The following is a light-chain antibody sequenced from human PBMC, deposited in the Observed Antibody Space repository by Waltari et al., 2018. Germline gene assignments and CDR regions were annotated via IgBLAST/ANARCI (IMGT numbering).Light chain of an antibody. CDR1: QSVTSNY. CDR3: QQYAKLPLT. CDR2: GAS. Sequence: EIVLTQSPDTLSLSPGDRATLSCRASQSVTSNYLAWYQQKPGQAPRLLIFGASSRATDIADRFSGSGSGTDFTLTIDRLEPEDLAVYYCQQYAKLPLTFGQGTKVEIK. V-gene: IGKV3-20*01. J-gene: IGKJ1*01.